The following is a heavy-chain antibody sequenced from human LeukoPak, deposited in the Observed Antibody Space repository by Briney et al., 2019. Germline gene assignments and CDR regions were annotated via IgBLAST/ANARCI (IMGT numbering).Heavy chain of an antibody. Sequence: PGRSLRLSYAASGFTFSSYGMHWVRQAPGKGLEWVAVISYDGSNKYYADSVKGRFTISRDNSKNTLYLQMNSLRAEDTAVYYCAKSGQGMDVWGQRTTVTVSS. CDR3: AKSGQGMDV. D-gene: IGHD6-25*01. CDR1: GFTFSSYG. J-gene: IGHJ6*02. V-gene: IGHV3-30*18. CDR2: ISYDGSNK.